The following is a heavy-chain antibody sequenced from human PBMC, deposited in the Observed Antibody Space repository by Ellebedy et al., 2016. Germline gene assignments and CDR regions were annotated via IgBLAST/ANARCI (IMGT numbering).Heavy chain of an antibody. Sequence: GESLKISCNGSGYSFTSYWISWVRQMPGKGLEWMGRIDPSDSYTNYSPSFQGHVTISADKSISTAYLQWSSLKASDTAMYYCARLSPTTGGPYYYYGMDVWGQGTTVTVSS. CDR2: IDPSDSYT. V-gene: IGHV5-10-1*01. CDR1: GYSFTSYW. J-gene: IGHJ6*02. CDR3: ARLSPTTGGPYYYYGMDV. D-gene: IGHD1-1*01.